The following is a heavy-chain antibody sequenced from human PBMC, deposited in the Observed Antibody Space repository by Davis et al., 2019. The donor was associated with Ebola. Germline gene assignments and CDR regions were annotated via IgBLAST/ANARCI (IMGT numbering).Heavy chain of an antibody. J-gene: IGHJ6*02. CDR3: ARDWRGVAGPRYYYYGMDV. V-gene: IGHV1-46*03. CDR2: INPSGCST. Sequence: AASVKVSCKASGYTFTSYYMHWVRQAPGQGLEWMGIINPSGCSTSYAQKFQGRVTMTRDTSTSTVYMELSSLRSEDTAVYYCARDWRGVAGPRYYYYGMDVWGQGTTVTVSS. CDR1: GYTFTSYY. D-gene: IGHD6-19*01.